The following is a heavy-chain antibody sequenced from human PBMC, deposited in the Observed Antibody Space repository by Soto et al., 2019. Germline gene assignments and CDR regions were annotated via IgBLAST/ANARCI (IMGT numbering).Heavy chain of an antibody. Sequence: QLQLQESGPGLVKPSETLSLTCTVSGGSISSSSYYWGWIRQPPGKGLEWIGGIYYSGSTYYNPSLKSRVTISVDTSKNQFYLKLSSVTAADTAVYYCESHPFRSIWFDPWGQGTLVTVSS. J-gene: IGHJ5*02. D-gene: IGHD3-3*01. CDR2: IYYSGST. CDR1: GGSISSSSYY. CDR3: ESHPFRSIWFDP. V-gene: IGHV4-39*01.